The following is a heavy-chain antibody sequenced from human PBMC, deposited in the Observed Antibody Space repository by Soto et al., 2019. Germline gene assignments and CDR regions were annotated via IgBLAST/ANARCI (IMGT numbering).Heavy chain of an antibody. Sequence: PGASLKISCKGSGYSFTSYRIGWVRQMPGKGLEWMGIIYPGDSDTRYSPSFQGQVTISADKSISTAYLQWSSLKASDTAMYYCARQRVPVYYYYGMDVWGQGTTVTVSS. CDR2: IYPGDSDT. V-gene: IGHV5-51*01. CDR1: GYSFTSYR. CDR3: ARQRVPVYYYYGMDV. J-gene: IGHJ6*02.